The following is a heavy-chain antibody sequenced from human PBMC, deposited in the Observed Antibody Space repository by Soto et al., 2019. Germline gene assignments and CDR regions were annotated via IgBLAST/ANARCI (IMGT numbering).Heavy chain of an antibody. D-gene: IGHD1-1*01. CDR2: IWYDGSNK. V-gene: IGHV3-33*06. J-gene: IGHJ3*02. CDR1: GFTFSSYG. CDR3: AKPGNWNDLLDAFDI. Sequence: PGGSLRLSCAASGFTFSSYGMHRVRQAPGKGLEWVAVIWYDGSNKYYADSVKGRFTISRDNSKNTLYLQMNSLRAEDTAVYYCAKPGNWNDLLDAFDIWGQGTMVTVSS.